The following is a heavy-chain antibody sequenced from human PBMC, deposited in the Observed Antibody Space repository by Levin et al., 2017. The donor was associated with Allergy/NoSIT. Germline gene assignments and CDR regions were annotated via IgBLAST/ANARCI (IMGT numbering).Heavy chain of an antibody. CDR2: INWNGGGT. V-gene: IGHV3-20*04. Sequence: GESLKISCAASGFAFEEHGMNWVRLVPGKGLQWVAGINWNGGGTGYADSVKGRFTISRDNAKNSLYLQMNSLRAEDTALYYCARTGAIPTQSFYFYGMDVWGQGTTVTVSS. D-gene: IGHD2-2*02. J-gene: IGHJ6*02. CDR3: ARTGAIPTQSFYFYGMDV. CDR1: GFAFEEHG.